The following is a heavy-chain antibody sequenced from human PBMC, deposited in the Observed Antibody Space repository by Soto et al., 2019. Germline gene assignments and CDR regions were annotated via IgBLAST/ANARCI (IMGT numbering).Heavy chain of an antibody. CDR2: ISGGGDTT. CDR1: GFTFNNYA. V-gene: IGHV3-23*01. Sequence: EVQLLESGGGLVQPGGSLRLSCAASGFTFNNYAMTWFRQAPGKGLEWVSAISGGGDTTSYADSVKGRFTVSRDGSKNTLYLQMSSMRAEDTALYYCATGRGGSGSLTPRVDFWGQGTLVTVSS. D-gene: IGHD3-10*01. CDR3: ATGRGGSGSLTPRVDF. J-gene: IGHJ4*02.